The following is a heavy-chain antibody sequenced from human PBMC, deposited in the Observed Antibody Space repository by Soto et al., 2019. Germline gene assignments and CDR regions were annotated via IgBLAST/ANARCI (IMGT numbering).Heavy chain of an antibody. CDR1: GYTFTDHG. V-gene: IGHV1-18*01. CDR3: AREVEGSYSPADF. CDR2: VSSYNGNT. Sequence: ASVKVSCKTSGYTFTDHGIDWVRQAPGQGVGWVGWVSSYNGNTNYAYNLKDRVIMTTDASTSTAYMELRGLRSDDTAVYYCAREVEGSYSPADFWGQGTPVTVSS. D-gene: IGHD3-10*01. J-gene: IGHJ4*02.